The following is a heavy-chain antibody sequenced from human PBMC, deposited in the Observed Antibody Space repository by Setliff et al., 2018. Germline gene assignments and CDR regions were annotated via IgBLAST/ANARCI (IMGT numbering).Heavy chain of an antibody. CDR2: IRSKESGGTT. V-gene: IGHV3-49*04. J-gene: IGHJ4*02. CDR1: GFTFGDYT. CDR3: SREWAFGY. Sequence: GESLKISCTASGFTFGDYTMSWVRQAPGKGLEWVGFIRSKESGGTTEYAASVKGRITISRDDSKSIAYLQMNSLKSEDTAVYYCSREWAFGYWGQGTLVTVSS.